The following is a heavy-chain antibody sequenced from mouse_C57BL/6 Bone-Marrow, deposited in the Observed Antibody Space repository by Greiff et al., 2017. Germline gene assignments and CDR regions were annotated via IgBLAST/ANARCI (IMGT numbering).Heavy chain of an antibody. V-gene: IGHV1-64*01. Sequence: QVQLQQPGAELVKPGASVKLSCKASGYTFTSYWMYWVKQRPGQGLEWIGMILPNSGSTNYNEKFTSKATMTVDNSSSTAYMQLSNLTSEDTAVYYCAKLGLLAYWGQGTLVTVSA. CDR1: GYTFTSYW. CDR3: AKLGLLAY. J-gene: IGHJ3*01. D-gene: IGHD4-1*01. CDR2: ILPNSGST.